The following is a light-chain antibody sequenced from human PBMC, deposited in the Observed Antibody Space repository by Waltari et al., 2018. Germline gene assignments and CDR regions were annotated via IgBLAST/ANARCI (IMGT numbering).Light chain of an antibody. Sequence: QSVLAQPPSASGTPGQGVTISCSGSSSNIGGNAVSWYQQFPGTAPKLLIYTNDRRPSGVPERFSASKSGTSASLAISGLQSEDEAHYYCAAWDDTLNGRVFGGGTKVTVL. V-gene: IGLV1-44*01. CDR3: AAWDDTLNGRV. CDR1: SSNIGGNA. CDR2: TND. J-gene: IGLJ3*02.